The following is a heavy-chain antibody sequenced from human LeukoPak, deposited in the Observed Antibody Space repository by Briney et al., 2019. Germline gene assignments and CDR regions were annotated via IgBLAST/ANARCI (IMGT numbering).Heavy chain of an antibody. CDR2: IQSSGTT. J-gene: IGHJ4*02. D-gene: IGHD3-22*01. Sequence: PSETLSLTCTVFGYSINSGYYWGWIRQPPGKRLEWIGSIQSSGTTYYNPTLKSRVTISVDPSKNQFSLKLSSVTAADTAVYYCARGYYSLQFDYWGQGTLVTVSS. V-gene: IGHV4-38-2*02. CDR3: ARGYYSLQFDY. CDR1: GYSINSGYY.